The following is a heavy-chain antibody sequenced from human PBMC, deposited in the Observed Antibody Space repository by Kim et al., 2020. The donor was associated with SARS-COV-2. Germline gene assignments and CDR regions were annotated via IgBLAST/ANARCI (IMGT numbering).Heavy chain of an antibody. CDR1: GFIFSSYW. CDR2: IKSDGSST. CDR3: ARDWGQYGNWFDP. V-gene: IGHV3-74*01. J-gene: IGHJ5*02. Sequence: GGSLRLSCAASGFIFSSYWMHWVRQAPGKGLVWVSRIKSDGSSTSYADSVKGRFTISRDNAKNTLYLQMNSLRAEDTAVYYCARDWGQYGNWFDPWGQGT. D-gene: IGHD3-16*01.